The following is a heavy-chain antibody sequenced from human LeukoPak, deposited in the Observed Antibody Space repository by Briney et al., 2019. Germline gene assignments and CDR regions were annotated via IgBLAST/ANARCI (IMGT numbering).Heavy chain of an antibody. D-gene: IGHD1-26*01. CDR2: INPSGGST. CDR1: GCTFTSYY. Sequence: ASVKVSCKASGCTFTSYYMHWVRQAPGQGLEWMGIINPSGGSTSYAQKFQGRVTMTRDTSTSTVYMELSSLRSEDTVVYYCARGVGIVGATSYYFDYWGQGTLVTVSS. CDR3: ARGVGIVGATSYYFDY. V-gene: IGHV1-46*01. J-gene: IGHJ4*02.